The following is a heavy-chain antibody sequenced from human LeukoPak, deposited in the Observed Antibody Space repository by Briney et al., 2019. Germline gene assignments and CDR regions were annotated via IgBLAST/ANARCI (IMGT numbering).Heavy chain of an antibody. CDR3: ARGIRDGYNY. Sequence: GGSLRLSCAASGFTFSSYSMNWVRQAPGKGLEWVSYISSSSSTIYYADSVKGRFTISRDNAENSLYLQTNSLRDEDTAVYYCARGIRDGYNYWGQGTLVTVSS. CDR1: GFTFSSYS. J-gene: IGHJ4*02. D-gene: IGHD5-24*01. V-gene: IGHV3-48*02. CDR2: ISSSSSTI.